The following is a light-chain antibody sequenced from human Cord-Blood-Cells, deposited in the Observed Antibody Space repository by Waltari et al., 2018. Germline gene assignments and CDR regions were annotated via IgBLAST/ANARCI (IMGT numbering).Light chain of an antibody. V-gene: IGLV6-57*03. CDR3: QSYDSSNQV. CDR1: SGSIASNY. Sequence: NFMLTQPHSVSESPGTTVTIPCTRSSGSIASNYMQWYQQRPGSAPTTVIYEDNQRPSGLPDRFSGSIDSSSNSASLTISGLKTEDEADYYCQSYDSSNQVFGGGTKLTVL. CDR2: EDN. J-gene: IGLJ3*02.